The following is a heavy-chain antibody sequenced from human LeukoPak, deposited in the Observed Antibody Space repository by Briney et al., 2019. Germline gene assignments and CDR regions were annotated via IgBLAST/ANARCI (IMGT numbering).Heavy chain of an antibody. Sequence: SETLSLTCAVYGGSFSGYYWSWIRQPPGKGLEWIGGINHSGSTNYNPSLKSRVTISVDTSKNQFSLKLSSVTAADTAVYYCARGCGVVVAATTARAFDYWGQGTLFTVSS. J-gene: IGHJ4*02. CDR3: ARGCGVVVAATTARAFDY. V-gene: IGHV4-34*01. CDR1: GGSFSGYY. CDR2: INHSGST. D-gene: IGHD2-15*01.